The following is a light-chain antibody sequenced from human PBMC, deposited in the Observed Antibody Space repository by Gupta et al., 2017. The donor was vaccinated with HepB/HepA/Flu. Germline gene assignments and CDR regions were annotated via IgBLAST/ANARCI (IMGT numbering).Light chain of an antibody. CDR3: QVWDSSSDHYV. Sequence: SYVLTQPPSVSVAPGKTAIITCGVNNIGSKSVHWYKQQPGQAPVGFVYDSSDRPSGIPERFSGSNSGNTATLTSXRXEAGDEXDYYCQVWDSSSDHYVFGTGTRVTVL. CDR2: DSS. CDR1: NIGSKS. J-gene: IGLJ1*01. V-gene: IGLV3-21*03.